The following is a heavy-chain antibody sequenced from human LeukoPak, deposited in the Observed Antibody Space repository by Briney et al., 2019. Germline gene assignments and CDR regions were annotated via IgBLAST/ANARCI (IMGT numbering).Heavy chain of an antibody. D-gene: IGHD3-16*01. CDR3: ARAYHWGYGYSDAFDV. CDR2: IYYSGST. CDR1: GGSISSSSYY. Sequence: SETLSLTCTVSGGSISSSSYYWGWIRQPPGKGLEWIGSIYYSGSTYYNPSLKSRVTISVDTSKNQFSLKLSSVTAADRAVYYCARAYHWGYGYSDAFDVWGQGTKVTVSS. V-gene: IGHV4-39*07. J-gene: IGHJ3*01.